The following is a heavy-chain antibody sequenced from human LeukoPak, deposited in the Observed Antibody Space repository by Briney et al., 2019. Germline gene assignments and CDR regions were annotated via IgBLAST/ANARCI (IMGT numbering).Heavy chain of an antibody. V-gene: IGHV1-69*13. Sequence: ASVKVSCKASGGTFSSYAISWVRQAPGQGLEWMGGIVPIFGTANYAQKFQGRVAITADESTSTAYMELSSLRSEDTAVYYCARGSPDYDFWSGYFWSDPWGQGTLVTVSS. CDR3: ARGSPDYDFWSGYFWSDP. CDR2: IVPIFGTA. D-gene: IGHD3-3*01. CDR1: GGTFSSYA. J-gene: IGHJ5*02.